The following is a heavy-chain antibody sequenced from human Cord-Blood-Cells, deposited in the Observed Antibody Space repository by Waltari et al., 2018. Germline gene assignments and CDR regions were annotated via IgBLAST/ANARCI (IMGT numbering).Heavy chain of an antibody. J-gene: IGHJ6*02. CDR3: AREGYSSSWYYYYGMDV. CDR2: MNPNSGNT. D-gene: IGHD6-13*01. Sequence: QVQLVQSGAEVKKPGASVKVSCKASGYTFTSYDINWVRQATGQGLEWMGWMNPNSGNTGYAQKFPGRVTMTRNTSISTAYMELSSLRSEDTAVYYCAREGYSSSWYYYYGMDVWDQGTTVTVSS. CDR1: GYTFTSYD. V-gene: IGHV1-8*01.